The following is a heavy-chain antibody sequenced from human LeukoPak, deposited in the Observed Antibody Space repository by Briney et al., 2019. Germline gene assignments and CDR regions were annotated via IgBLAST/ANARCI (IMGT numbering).Heavy chain of an antibody. J-gene: IGHJ3*01. V-gene: IGHV3-7*01. CDR1: GFNFNSYW. D-gene: IGHD3-22*01. CDR2: IKQDESEK. Sequence: GGSLRLSCAVSGFNFNSYWMNWVRQAPGKGLEWVANIKQDESEKNYVDSVKGRFTISRDNANNLLHLQMNNLRADDAAVYYCARRSGYYWDAFDVWGQGTMVTVSS. CDR3: ARRSGYYWDAFDV.